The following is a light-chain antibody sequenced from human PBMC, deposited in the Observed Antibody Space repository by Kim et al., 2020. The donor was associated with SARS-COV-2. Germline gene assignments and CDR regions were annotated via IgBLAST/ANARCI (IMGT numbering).Light chain of an antibody. CDR3: QQYNNWLSWT. J-gene: IGKJ1*01. CDR2: GAS. CDR1: QSVSST. V-gene: IGKV3-15*01. Sequence: PGKRATLSCRASQSVSSTLAWYQQKPGQAPRLLIYGASTRATGIPARFSGSGSGTEFTLTISSLQSEDFAVYYCQQYNNWLSWTFGQGTKVDIK.